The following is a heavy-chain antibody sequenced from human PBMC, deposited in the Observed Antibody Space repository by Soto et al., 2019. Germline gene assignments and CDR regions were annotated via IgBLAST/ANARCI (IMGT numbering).Heavy chain of an antibody. Sequence: GGSLRLCCAASEFTFDGYGLGWVRQAPGKGLEWVSGISWNGRSTGFAESVKGRFTISRDSAKSSLYLQMNSLRAEDTAFYYCARYYDSTNWYSFDYWGQGTVVTVS. J-gene: IGHJ4*02. D-gene: IGHD6-13*01. CDR3: ARYYDSTNWYSFDY. CDR2: ISWNGRST. CDR1: EFTFDGYG. V-gene: IGHV3-20*04.